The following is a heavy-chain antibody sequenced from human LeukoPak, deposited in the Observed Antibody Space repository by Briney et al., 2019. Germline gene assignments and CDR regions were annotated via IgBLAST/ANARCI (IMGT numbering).Heavy chain of an antibody. Sequence: SETLSLTCTVSGDSISSSSYYWGWIRQPPGRGLEWIGSIYDSGNTHYNPSLKSRVTISVDTSKSQFFLKLSSVTAADTAVYYCARAYIADDAFDIWGQGTMVTVSS. CDR1: GDSISSSSYY. D-gene: IGHD6-13*01. CDR2: IYDSGNT. J-gene: IGHJ3*02. CDR3: ARAYIADDAFDI. V-gene: IGHV4-39*01.